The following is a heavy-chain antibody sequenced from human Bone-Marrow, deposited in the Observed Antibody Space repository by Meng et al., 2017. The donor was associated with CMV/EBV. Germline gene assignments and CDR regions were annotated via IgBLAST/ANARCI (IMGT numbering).Heavy chain of an antibody. J-gene: IGHJ4*02. D-gene: IGHD1-1*01. Sequence: GESLKISCAASGFTFSSYSMNWVRQAPGKGLEWVSYISSSGSTIYYADSVKGRFTISRDKAKNSLYLQMNSLRADDTAVYYCARDFRGAWPNFSSFDYWGQGPRVTVYS. V-gene: IGHV3-48*01. CDR2: ISSSGSTI. CDR3: ARDFRGAWPNFSSFDY. CDR1: GFTFSSYS.